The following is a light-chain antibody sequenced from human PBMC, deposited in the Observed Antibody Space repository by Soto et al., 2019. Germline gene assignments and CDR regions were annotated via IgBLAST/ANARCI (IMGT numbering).Light chain of an antibody. CDR2: QDN. CDR3: QTWDSSTVI. Sequence: SYELTQPPSVSVSPGQTASITCSGDRLGDKYTSWYQQKPGQSPVLVIYQDNKRPSGIPERFSGSNSGNTATLTISGTQAMDEADYYCQTWDSSTVIFGGGTKLTVL. J-gene: IGLJ2*01. V-gene: IGLV3-1*01. CDR1: RLGDKY.